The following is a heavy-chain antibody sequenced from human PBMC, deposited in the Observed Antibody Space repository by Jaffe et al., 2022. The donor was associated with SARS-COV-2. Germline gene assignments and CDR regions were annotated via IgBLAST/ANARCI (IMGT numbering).Heavy chain of an antibody. J-gene: IGHJ4*02. V-gene: IGHV3-7*01. D-gene: IGHD4-17*01. Sequence: EVQLVESGGGLVQPGGSLRLSCSASGFTFSDSWMSWVRQAPGKGLEWVANTNEDGSAKYYVDSVKGRFTISRDNAKNSLFLQINSLRAEDTAVYYCARDLHYGDLDYWGQGTLVTVSS. CDR2: TNEDGSAK. CDR1: GFTFSDSW. CDR3: ARDLHYGDLDY.